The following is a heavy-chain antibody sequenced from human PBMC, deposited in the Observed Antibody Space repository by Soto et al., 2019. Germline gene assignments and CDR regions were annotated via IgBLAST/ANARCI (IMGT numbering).Heavy chain of an antibody. Sequence: SETLSLTCTVSGGSISSYYWSWIRQPAGKGLEWIGRSYTSGSNNYNPSLKSRVTMSVDTSKNPFSLKLSSVTAADTAVYYCARDLGITMVRGGWFDPWGQGALVTVS. CDR2: SYTSGSN. V-gene: IGHV4-4*07. J-gene: IGHJ5*02. CDR3: ARDLGITMVRGGWFDP. CDR1: GGSISSYY. D-gene: IGHD3-10*01.